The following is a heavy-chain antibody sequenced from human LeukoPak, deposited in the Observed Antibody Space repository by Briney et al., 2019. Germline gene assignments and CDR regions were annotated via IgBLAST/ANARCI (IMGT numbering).Heavy chain of an antibody. J-gene: IGHJ4*02. V-gene: IGHV3-33*01. CDR3: ARDLLGYSYDAYYFDF. CDR1: AFTFSSHG. CDR2: IWYDGSKK. D-gene: IGHD5-18*01. Sequence: GRSLRLSCAASAFTFSSHGMHWVRQAPGKGLEWVSVIWYDGSKKYHADSVKGRFTISRDNSKNTLCLQMNSLRAEDTAVYYCARDLLGYSYDAYYFDFWGQGTLVTVSS.